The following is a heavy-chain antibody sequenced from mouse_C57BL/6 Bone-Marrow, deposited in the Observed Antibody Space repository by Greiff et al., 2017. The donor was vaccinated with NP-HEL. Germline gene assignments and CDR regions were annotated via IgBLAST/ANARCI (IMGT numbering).Heavy chain of an antibody. J-gene: IGHJ2*01. D-gene: IGHD1-1*01. CDR3: YYGSSWGY. CDR1: GYAFSSSW. V-gene: IGHV1-82*01. Sequence: LQESGPELVKPGASVKISCKASGYAFSSSWMNWVKQRPGKGLEWIGRIYPGDGDTNYNGKFKGKATLTADKSSSTAYMQLSSLTSEDSAVYFCYYGSSWGYWGQGTTLTVSS. CDR2: IYPGDGDT.